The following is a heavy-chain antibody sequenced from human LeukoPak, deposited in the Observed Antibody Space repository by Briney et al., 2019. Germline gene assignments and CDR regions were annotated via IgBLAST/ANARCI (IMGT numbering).Heavy chain of an antibody. CDR2: ISSSGSTI. V-gene: IGHV3-11*01. D-gene: IGHD3-22*01. Sequence: GGSLRLSCAASGFTFSDYYMSWIRQAPGKGLEWVSYISSSGSTIYYADSVKGRFTISRDNAKNSLYLQMNSLRVEDTAVYYCAKVNYYDSTGFFDHWGQGTLVTVSS. CDR1: GFTFSDYY. J-gene: IGHJ4*02. CDR3: AKVNYYDSTGFFDH.